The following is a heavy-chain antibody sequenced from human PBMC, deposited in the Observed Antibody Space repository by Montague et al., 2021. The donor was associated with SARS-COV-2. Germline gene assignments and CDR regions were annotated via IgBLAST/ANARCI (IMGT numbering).Heavy chain of an antibody. D-gene: IGHD1-14*01. CDR2: FYSVGST. CDR3: ARETMTADAFDI. J-gene: IGHJ3*02. CDR1: GASVGSSD. V-gene: IGHV4-59*02. Sequence: SETLSLTCTVSGASVGSSDWGWIRQSPGKGLEWIGYFYSVGSTGYNPSLKSRATISTDTSKNQFSLKVRSVTAADTAVYYCARETMTADAFDIWGQGTMVTVSS.